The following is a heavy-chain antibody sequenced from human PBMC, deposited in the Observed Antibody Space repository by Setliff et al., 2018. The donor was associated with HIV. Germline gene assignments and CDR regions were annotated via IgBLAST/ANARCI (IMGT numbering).Heavy chain of an antibody. Sequence: PSETLSLTCTVSGGSISSGGYYWSWIRQLPGKGLEWIGYIYYTGSTYYNPSLKSRVTISVDTSKNRFSLKLSSVTAADTAVYYCARGEYYFDYWGQGTLVTVSS. CDR2: IYYTGST. V-gene: IGHV4-31*02. CDR1: GGSISSGGYY. CDR3: ARGEYYFDY. J-gene: IGHJ4*02.